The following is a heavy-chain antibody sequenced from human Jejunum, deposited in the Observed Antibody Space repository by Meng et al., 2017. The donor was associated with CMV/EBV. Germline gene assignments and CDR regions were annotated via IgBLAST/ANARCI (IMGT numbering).Heavy chain of an antibody. V-gene: IGHV5-51*01. CDR2: IYPGDCDT. CDR3: ARQHYDFWTGSYTGNSYFDY. D-gene: IGHD3/OR15-3a*01. Sequence: YWIGWVRQMPRKGLDWMGLIYPGDCDTKYNPSFQGQVSISVDKSINTAYLQWSSLKASDTAIYYCARQHYDFWTGSYTGNSYFDYWGQGTLVTVSS. CDR1: YW. J-gene: IGHJ4*02.